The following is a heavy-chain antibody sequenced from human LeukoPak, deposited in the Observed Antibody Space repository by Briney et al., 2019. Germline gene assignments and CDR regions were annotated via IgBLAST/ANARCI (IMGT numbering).Heavy chain of an antibody. V-gene: IGHV1-46*01. CDR3: ATDSTHSRRSSWENYYYYYYMDV. D-gene: IGHD6-13*01. CDR1: GYTFTSYY. J-gene: IGHJ6*03. CDR2: INPSGGST. Sequence: GASVKVSCKASGYTFTSYYMHWVRQAPGQGLEWMGIINPSGGSTSYAQKFQGRVTMTEDTSTDTAYMELSSLRSEDTAVYYCATDSTHSRRSSWENYYYYYYMDVWGKGTTVTISS.